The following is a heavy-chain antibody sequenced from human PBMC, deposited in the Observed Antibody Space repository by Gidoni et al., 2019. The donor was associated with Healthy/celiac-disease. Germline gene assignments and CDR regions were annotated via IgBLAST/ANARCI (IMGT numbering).Heavy chain of an antibody. CDR1: GFTFSSYS. CDR3: ARDRVPALYDYVWGSYLSVYYYGMDV. D-gene: IGHD3-16*01. V-gene: IGHV3-21*01. Sequence: EVQLVESGGGLVKPGGSLRLSCAASGFTFSSYSMNWVLQAPGKGLEWVSSISSSSSYIYYADSVKGRFTISRDNAKNSLYLQMNSLRAEDTAVYYCARDRVPALYDYVWGSYLSVYYYGMDVWGQGTTVTVSS. CDR2: ISSSSSYI. J-gene: IGHJ6*02.